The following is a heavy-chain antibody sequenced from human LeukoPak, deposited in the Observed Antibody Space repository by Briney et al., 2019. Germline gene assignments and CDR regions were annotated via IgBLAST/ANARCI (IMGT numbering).Heavy chain of an antibody. CDR3: PRWAWTGSYRAVEY. CDR1: VSPVTTYA. D-gene: IGHD3/OR15-3a*01. CDR2: INIGNGNT. Sequence: SSGKLSCTAAVSPVTTYAMHWVRQSPGQRGGGLGWINIGNGNTKYSQQFQGRVTITRDTSARTAYMELSSLRSEDTAVYYFPRWAWTGSYRAVEYWGQGALVTVS. J-gene: IGHJ4*02. V-gene: IGHV1-3*04.